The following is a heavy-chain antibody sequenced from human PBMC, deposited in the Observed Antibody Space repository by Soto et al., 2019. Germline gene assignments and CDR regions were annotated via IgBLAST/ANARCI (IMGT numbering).Heavy chain of an antibody. D-gene: IGHD2-2*01. V-gene: IGHV4-34*01. CDR3: ARTVPAAVYYFDY. Sequence: SETMSLTCAVYGGSFSGYYWSWIRPTPGKGLEWIGEINHSGSTNYNPSLKSRVTISVDTSKNQFSLKLSSVTAADTAVYYCARTVPAAVYYFDYWGQGTLVTVSS. J-gene: IGHJ4*02. CDR2: INHSGST. CDR1: GGSFSGYY.